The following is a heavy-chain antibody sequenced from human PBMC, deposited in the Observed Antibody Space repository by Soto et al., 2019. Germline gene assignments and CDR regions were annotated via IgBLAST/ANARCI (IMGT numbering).Heavy chain of an antibody. J-gene: IGHJ4*02. CDR3: ARDPNVGAFDY. CDR1: GFTFSSYW. V-gene: IGHV3-7*01. Sequence: GGSLRLSCAASGFTFSSYWMSWVRQAPGKGLEWVANIKQDGSEKYYVDSVKGRFTISRDNAKNSLYLQMNSLRAEDTAVYCCARDPNVGAFDYWGQRTLVTVLL. CDR2: IKQDGSEK. D-gene: IGHD1-26*01.